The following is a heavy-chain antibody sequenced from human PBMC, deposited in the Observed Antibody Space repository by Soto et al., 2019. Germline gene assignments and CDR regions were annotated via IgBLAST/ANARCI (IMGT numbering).Heavy chain of an antibody. CDR1: GFTFGNYW. CDR2: INTYETST. V-gene: IGHV3-74*01. Sequence: EVQLVESGGGLVRPGGSLRLSCAASGFTFGNYWMHWVRQAPGEGLVWVSRINTYETSTTYGDSVKGRFTVSRDNTKNTLYLQMNSLRAEDTAVYYCARDGAYCGGDCYSLFNLEYWGQGTLVTVSS. D-gene: IGHD2-21*02. CDR3: ARDGAYCGGDCYSLFNLEY. J-gene: IGHJ4*02.